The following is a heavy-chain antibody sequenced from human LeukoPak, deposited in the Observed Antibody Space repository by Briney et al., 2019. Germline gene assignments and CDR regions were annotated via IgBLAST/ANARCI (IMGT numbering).Heavy chain of an antibody. V-gene: IGHV4-34*01. CDR3: ARTMIRGVTHDY. CDR2: INHSGST. D-gene: IGHD3-10*01. CDR1: GGSFSGYY. J-gene: IGHJ4*02. Sequence: SETLSLTCAGYGGSFSGYYWSWIRQPPGKGLEWIGEINHSGSTNYNPSLKSRVTISVDTSKNQFSLKLSSVTAADTAVYYCARTMIRGVTHDYWGQGTLVTVSS.